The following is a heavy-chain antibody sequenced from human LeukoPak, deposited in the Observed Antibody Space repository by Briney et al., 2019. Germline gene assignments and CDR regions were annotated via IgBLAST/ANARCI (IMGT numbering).Heavy chain of an antibody. D-gene: IGHD2-15*01. CDR2: IYPGDSET. Sequence: GESLEISCKGSGYRFSSYWIGWVRQMPGKGLEWVGIIYPGDSETRYSPSFQGQVTISADKSISTAYLQWSSLKASDTAMYYCVRALGYCSSGSCYYYDYWGQGTLVTVSS. V-gene: IGHV5-51*01. J-gene: IGHJ4*02. CDR3: VRALGYCSSGSCYYYDY. CDR1: GYRFSSYW.